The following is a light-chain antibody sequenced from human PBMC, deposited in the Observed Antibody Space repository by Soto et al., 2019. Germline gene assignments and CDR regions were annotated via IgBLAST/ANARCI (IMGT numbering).Light chain of an antibody. Sequence: IVITHSPDSLSVSACEMSTINCKSSQRVLYSSNNKNYLAWYVQKPGQSPQLLIYLGSNRASGVPDRFSGSGSGTDFTLKISRVEAEDVGVYYCMHALQTPITFGQGTRLEIK. CDR3: MHALQTPIT. CDR2: LGS. J-gene: IGKJ5*01. CDR1: QRVLYSSNNKNY. V-gene: IGKV2-28*01.